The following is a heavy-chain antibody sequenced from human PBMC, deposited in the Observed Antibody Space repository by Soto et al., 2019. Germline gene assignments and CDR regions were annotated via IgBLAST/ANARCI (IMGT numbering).Heavy chain of an antibody. CDR3: TRYTAMASGYYYYGMDV. Sequence: GGSLRLSCAASGFTFSGSAMHWVRQASGKGLEWVGRIRSKANSYATAYAASVKGRFTISRDDSKNTAYLQMNSLKTEDTAVYYCTRYTAMASGYYYYGMDVWGQGTTVTVSS. CDR2: IRSKANSYAT. V-gene: IGHV3-73*01. CDR1: GFTFSGSA. J-gene: IGHJ6*02. D-gene: IGHD5-18*01.